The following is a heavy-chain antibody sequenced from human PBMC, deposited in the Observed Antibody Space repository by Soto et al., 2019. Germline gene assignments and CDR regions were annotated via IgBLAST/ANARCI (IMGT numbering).Heavy chain of an antibody. CDR3: TRAPYYDILTGPPLY. D-gene: IGHD3-9*01. CDR1: GYRFTSYL. J-gene: IGHJ4*02. V-gene: IGHV5-51*01. Sequence: GESLKISCRGSGYRFTSYLIGWVRPMTGKGLEWIGIIYHGDSDTRYSPSLQGQVTISADRSISIAYLQMNSLKTEDTAVYYCTRAPYYDILTGPPLYWGQGTLVTVSS. CDR2: IYHGDSDT.